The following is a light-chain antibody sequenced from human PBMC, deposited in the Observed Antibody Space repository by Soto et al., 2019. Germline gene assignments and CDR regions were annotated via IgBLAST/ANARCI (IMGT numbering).Light chain of an antibody. CDR1: SSNIGAGYD. CDR3: QSYDSSLSEYV. V-gene: IGLV1-40*01. Sequence: QSVLTQPPSVSGAPGQRVTISCTGDSSNIGAGYDVHWYQQVPGTAPKLLIYKNNNRPSGVPDRFSGSTSGTSASLAITGLQAEDEADYYCQSYDSSLSEYVFGSGTKLTVL. CDR2: KNN. J-gene: IGLJ1*01.